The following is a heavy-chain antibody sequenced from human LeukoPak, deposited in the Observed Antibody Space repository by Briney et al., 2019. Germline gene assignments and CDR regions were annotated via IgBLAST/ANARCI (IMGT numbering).Heavy chain of an antibody. D-gene: IGHD2-15*01. CDR3: VRQATPHGHFDY. CDR1: GFSFRSYD. Sequence: PGGSLRLSCAASGFSFRSYDMHWVRQATGKGLEWVSAIGIGGDTYYPGSVKGRFTISRENAKNSLYLQMNSLRAGDTAVYYCVRQATPHGHFDYWGQGIPVSLSS. J-gene: IGHJ4*02. CDR2: IGIGGDT. V-gene: IGHV3-13*01.